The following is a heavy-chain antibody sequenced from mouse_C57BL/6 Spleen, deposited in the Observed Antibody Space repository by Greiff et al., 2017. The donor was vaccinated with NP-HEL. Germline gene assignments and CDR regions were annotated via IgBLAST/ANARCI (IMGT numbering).Heavy chain of an antibody. D-gene: IGHD2-12*01. V-gene: IGHV5-4*01. Sequence: EVQLVESGGGLVKPGGSLKLSCAASGFTFSSYAMSWVRQTPEKRLEWVATISDGGSYTYYPDNVKGRFTISRDNAKNNLYLQMSHLKSEDTAMYYCARESYYYWYFDVWGTGTTVTVSS. CDR1: GFTFSSYA. CDR3: ARESYYYWYFDV. CDR2: ISDGGSYT. J-gene: IGHJ1*03.